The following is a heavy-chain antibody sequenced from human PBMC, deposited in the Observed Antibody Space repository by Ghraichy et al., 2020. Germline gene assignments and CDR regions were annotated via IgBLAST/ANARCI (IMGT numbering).Heavy chain of an antibody. V-gene: IGHV5-51*01. J-gene: IGHJ4*02. CDR2: IYPDDSDT. Sequence: MGIIYPDDSDTPYSPSFQGQVTISVDKSISTAYLQWSSLKASDTAMYYCARLTCSGASCKWQSSYYFDSWGQGTLVTVSS. D-gene: IGHD2-15*01. CDR3: ARLTCSGASCKWQSSYYFDS.